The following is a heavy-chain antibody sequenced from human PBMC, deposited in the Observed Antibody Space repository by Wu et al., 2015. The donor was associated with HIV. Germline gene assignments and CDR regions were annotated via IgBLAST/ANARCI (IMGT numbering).Heavy chain of an antibody. D-gene: IGHD3-10*01. CDR3: ATLYGSGSYSGYNWFDP. CDR2: FDPEDGET. J-gene: IGHJ5*02. CDR1: GYTLTELS. V-gene: IGHV1-24*01. Sequence: QVQLVQSGAEVKKPGASVKVSCKVSGYTLTELSMHWVRQAPGKGLEWTGGFDPEDGETIYAQKFQGRVTMTEDTSTDTAYMELSSLRSEDTAVYYCATLYGSGSYSGYNWFDPWGQGTLVTVSS.